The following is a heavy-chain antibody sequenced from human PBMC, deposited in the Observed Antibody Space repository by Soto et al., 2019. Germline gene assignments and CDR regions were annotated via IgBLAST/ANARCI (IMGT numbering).Heavy chain of an antibody. CDR2: IIPLLGIA. CDR1: GGTFSSYT. J-gene: IGHJ4*02. D-gene: IGHD2-2*02. CDR3: AIEYCSSTSCYRDY. Sequence: QVQLVQSGAEVKKPGSSVKVSCKASGGTFSSYTISWVRQAPGQGLEWMGSIIPLLGIANYAQKFQGRVTITADKSTSTAYMELSSLRSEDTAVYYCAIEYCSSTSCYRDYWGQGTLVPVSS. V-gene: IGHV1-69*02.